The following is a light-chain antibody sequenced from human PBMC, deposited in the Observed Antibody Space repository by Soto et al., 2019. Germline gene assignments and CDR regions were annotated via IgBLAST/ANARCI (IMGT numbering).Light chain of an antibody. CDR3: SSYTSSSTYV. J-gene: IGLJ1*01. CDR1: NRAVGGYNY. V-gene: IGLV2-14*03. CDR2: DVS. Sequence: SVLTQPAPVSGSPGPSLTISRPGTNRAVGGYNYVSWYQQHPGKAPKLMIYDVSNRPSGVSNRFSGSKSGNTASLTISGLQAEDEADYYCSSYTSSSTYVFGTGTKVTVL.